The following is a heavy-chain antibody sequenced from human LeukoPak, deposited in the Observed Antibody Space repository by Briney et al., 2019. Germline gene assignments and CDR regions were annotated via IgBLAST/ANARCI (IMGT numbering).Heavy chain of an antibody. CDR3: ARPTIVGATKGKYYFDY. CDR1: GESFSGYY. J-gene: IGHJ4*02. CDR2: INHSGST. D-gene: IGHD1-26*01. Sequence: PSETLSLTCAVYGESFSGYYWSWIRQPPGKGLEWIGEINHSGSTNYNPSLKSRVTIPVDTSKKQFSLKLSSVTAADTAVYYCARPTIVGATKGKYYFDYWGQGTLVTVSS. V-gene: IGHV4-34*01.